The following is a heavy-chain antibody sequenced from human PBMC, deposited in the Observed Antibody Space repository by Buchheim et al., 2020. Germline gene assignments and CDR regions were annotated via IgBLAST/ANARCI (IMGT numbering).Heavy chain of an antibody. D-gene: IGHD3-22*01. V-gene: IGHV3-23*01. CDR1: GFTFTNYA. Sequence: EVQLLESGGDLVQPGGSLRLSCAASGFTFTNYAMSWVRQAPGKGLEWVSAITSGGITYYANSVKGRFTISRDNSINTLYFQMNSLRAEETSIYYCAIDSTGFYGWFESWGPGTL. CDR3: AIDSTGFYGWFES. CDR2: ITSGGIT. J-gene: IGHJ5*01.